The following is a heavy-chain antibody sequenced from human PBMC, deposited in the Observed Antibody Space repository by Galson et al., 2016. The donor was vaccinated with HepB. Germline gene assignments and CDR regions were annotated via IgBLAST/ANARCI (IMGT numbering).Heavy chain of an antibody. D-gene: IGHD3-22*01. CDR2: ISESGGTK. J-gene: IGHJ4*02. CDR3: AKDRYDSSGARYDY. Sequence: SLRLSCAASGFTFSNYSMSWVRQAPGKGLEWVSGISESGGTKYDTDPLKGRFTISRDNSRNMLFLQMTSMRAEDTAVYYCAKDRYDSSGARYDYWGQGTLVTVSS. CDR1: GFTFSNYS. V-gene: IGHV3-23*01.